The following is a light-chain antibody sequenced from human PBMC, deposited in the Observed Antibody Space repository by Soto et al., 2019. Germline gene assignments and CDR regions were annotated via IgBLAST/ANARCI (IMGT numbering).Light chain of an antibody. J-gene: IGKJ3*01. CDR3: QQYNNWLRAT. CDR2: GSS. V-gene: IGKV3-15*01. Sequence: EIVMTQSPATLSVSPGERATLACRASQSVSSNFAWYQQKPCQAPMLLIYGSSTRTTGIPARFSGSGSGTEFTLTISSLQSEDFAVYYCQQYNNWLRATFGPGTKVDIK. CDR1: QSVSSN.